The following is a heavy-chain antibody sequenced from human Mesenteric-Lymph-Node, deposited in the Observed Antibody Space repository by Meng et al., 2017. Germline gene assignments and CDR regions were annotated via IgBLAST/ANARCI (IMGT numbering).Heavy chain of an antibody. D-gene: IGHD1-7*01. CDR1: GFIFSSYA. Sequence: SLKISCAASGFIFSSYAMHWVRQAPGKGLEWVAVISYDGSNKYYADSVKGRFTISRDNSKNTLYLQMNSLRGEDTGVYYCAGDFRGTGRTTDDYWGQGTLVTVSS. CDR2: ISYDGSNK. CDR3: AGDFRGTGRTTDDY. V-gene: IGHV3-30*04. J-gene: IGHJ4*02.